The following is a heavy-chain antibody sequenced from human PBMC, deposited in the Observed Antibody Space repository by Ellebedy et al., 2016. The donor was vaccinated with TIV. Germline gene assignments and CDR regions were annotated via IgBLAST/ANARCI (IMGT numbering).Heavy chain of an antibody. D-gene: IGHD2-21*02. J-gene: IGHJ4*01. CDR3: STLSDTGY. CDR1: GFTFSRHW. Sequence: PGGSLRLSCAASGFTFSRHWMHWIRQAPGKGLVWFSRINGDGGFTSHAAVVKGRFTISRDNAKNTLYLQMNSLKAEDTAMYYCSTLSDTGYWGHGTQVTVSS. V-gene: IGHV3-74*01. CDR2: INGDGGFT.